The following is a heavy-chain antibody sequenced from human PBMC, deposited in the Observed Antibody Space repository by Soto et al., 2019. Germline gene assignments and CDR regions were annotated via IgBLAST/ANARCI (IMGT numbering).Heavy chain of an antibody. J-gene: IGHJ6*03. Sequence: QVQLVESGGGLVKPGGSLRLSCAASGFTFSDYYMSWIRQAPGQGLEWVSYISSSGSTIYYADSVKGRFTISRDNAKNSLDLQINSLRAEDTAVYYCARVGMLVPYYYYYMDVWCKGTTVTVSS. CDR2: ISSSGSTI. V-gene: IGHV3-11*01. D-gene: IGHD6-6*01. CDR1: GFTFSDYY. CDR3: ARVGMLVPYYYYYMDV.